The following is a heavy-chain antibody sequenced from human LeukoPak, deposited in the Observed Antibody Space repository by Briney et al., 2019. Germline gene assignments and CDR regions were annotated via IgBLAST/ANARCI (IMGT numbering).Heavy chain of an antibody. Sequence: SETLSLTCAVYGGSFSGYYWSWIRQPPGKGLEWIGEINHSGSTNYNPSLKSRVTISVDTSKNQFSLKLSSVTAADTAVYYCARAMNPGRALDVWGKGTTVTVSS. V-gene: IGHV4-34*01. J-gene: IGHJ6*04. CDR2: INHSGST. D-gene: IGHD3-10*01. CDR1: GGSFSGYY. CDR3: ARAMNPGRALDV.